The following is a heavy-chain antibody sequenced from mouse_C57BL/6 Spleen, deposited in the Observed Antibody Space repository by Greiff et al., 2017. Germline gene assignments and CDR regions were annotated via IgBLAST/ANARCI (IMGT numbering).Heavy chain of an antibody. D-gene: IGHD2-4*01. J-gene: IGHJ2*01. CDR1: GFTFSDYG. Sequence: EVQRVESGGGLVKPGGSLKLSCAASGFTFSDYGMHWVRQAPEKGLEWVAYISSGSSTIYYADTVKGRFTISRDNAKHTLFLQMTSLRSEDTAMYYCARSGGLRPHFDYWGQGTTLTVSS. CDR3: ARSGGLRPHFDY. CDR2: ISSGSSTI. V-gene: IGHV5-17*01.